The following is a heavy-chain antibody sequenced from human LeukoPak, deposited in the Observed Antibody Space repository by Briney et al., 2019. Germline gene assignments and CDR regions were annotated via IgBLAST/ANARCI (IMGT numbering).Heavy chain of an antibody. CDR1: GFTFLTYA. D-gene: IGHD5-18*01. CDR3: ASSRIQLWLLDVDY. Sequence: GGSLRLSCAASGFTFLTYAMTWVRQAPGKGLEWVSSISSTGDNTYYADSVRGRFTISRDNAKNTLYLQLNSLRAEDTAVYYCASSRIQLWLLDVDYWGQGTLVTVSS. CDR2: ISSTGDNT. V-gene: IGHV3-23*01. J-gene: IGHJ4*02.